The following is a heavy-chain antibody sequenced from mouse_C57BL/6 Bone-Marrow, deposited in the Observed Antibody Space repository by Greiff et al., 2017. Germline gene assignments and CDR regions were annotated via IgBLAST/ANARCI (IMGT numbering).Heavy chain of an antibody. CDR1: GYTFTCYN. Sequence: SGAELVRPGASVKMSCKASGYTFTCYNMHWVKQTPRQGLEWIGTIYPGNGDTSYNQKFKGKATLTVDKSSSTASMQLSSLTSEDSAVYFCARGGIYYYGSSVHWYFDVWGTGTTVTVSS. CDR2: IYPGNGDT. D-gene: IGHD1-1*01. V-gene: IGHV1-12*01. J-gene: IGHJ1*03. CDR3: ARGGIYYYGSSVHWYFDV.